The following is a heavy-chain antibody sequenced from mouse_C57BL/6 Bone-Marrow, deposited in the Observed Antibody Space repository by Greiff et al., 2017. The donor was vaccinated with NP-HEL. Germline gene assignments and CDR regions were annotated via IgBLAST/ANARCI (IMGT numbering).Heavy chain of an antibody. V-gene: IGHV1-64*01. CDR3: ARRGLRRGAWFAD. J-gene: IGHJ3*01. D-gene: IGHD2-4*01. CDR1: GYTFTSYW. CDR2: IHPNSGST. Sequence: QVQLKQPGAELVKPGASVKLSCKASGYTFTSYWMHWVKQRPGQGLEWIGMIHPNSGSTNYNEKFKSKATLTVDKSSSTAYMQLSSLTSEDSAVYYCARRGLRRGAWFADWGQGTLVTVSA.